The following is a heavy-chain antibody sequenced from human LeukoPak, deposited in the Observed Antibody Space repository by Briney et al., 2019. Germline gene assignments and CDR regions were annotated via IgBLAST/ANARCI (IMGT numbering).Heavy chain of an antibody. Sequence: ASVKVSCKASGYTFTGYYIHWVRQAPGQGLEWMGWINPNTGGTTNAQKFQGRVTMTRDTSISTAYMELSSLTSDDTAVYYRARSTSDWLLQILDYWGQGTLVTVSS. J-gene: IGHJ4*02. D-gene: IGHD3/OR15-3a*01. CDR3: ARSTSDWLLQILDY. V-gene: IGHV1-2*02. CDR1: GYTFTGYY. CDR2: INPNTGGT.